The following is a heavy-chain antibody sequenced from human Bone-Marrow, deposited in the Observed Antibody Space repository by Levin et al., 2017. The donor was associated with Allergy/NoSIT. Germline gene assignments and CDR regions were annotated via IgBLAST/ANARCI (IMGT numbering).Heavy chain of an antibody. J-gene: IGHJ6*02. V-gene: IGHV3-30*01. CDR3: ASGRFLRDTYSPLDV. D-gene: IGHD2-15*01. Sequence: LSLTCATPGFFLTSYVMHWVRQAPGKGLEWVAFMSYDGRGKYQSDSADSVRGRFTISRDNSKNTLYLQMNTLRVEDTAVYYCASGRFLRDTYSPLDVWGQGTTVTVSS. CDR1: GFFLTSYV. CDR2: MSYDGRGK.